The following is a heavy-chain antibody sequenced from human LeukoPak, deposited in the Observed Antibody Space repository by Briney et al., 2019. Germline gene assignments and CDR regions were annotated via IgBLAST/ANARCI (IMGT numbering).Heavy chain of an antibody. CDR2: IGTAGDT. CDR3: AKDGGSYQFDY. CDR1: GFTFSSYG. D-gene: IGHD1-26*01. V-gene: IGHV3-13*01. Sequence: GGSLRLSCAASGFTFSSYGMHWVRQATGKGLEWVSAIGTAGDTYYPGSVKGRFTISRDNSKNTLYLQLSSLRAEETAVYFCAKDGGSYQFDYWGQGTLVTVSS. J-gene: IGHJ4*02.